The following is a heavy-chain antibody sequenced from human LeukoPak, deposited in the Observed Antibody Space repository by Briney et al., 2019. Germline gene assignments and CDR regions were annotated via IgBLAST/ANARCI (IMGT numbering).Heavy chain of an antibody. Sequence: SCKASGYTFTSYAMHWVRQAPGKGLEWVAVISYDGSNKYYADSVKGRFTISRDNSKNTLYLQMNSLRAEDTAVYYCARDSAPYYYDFPDYWGQGTLVTVSS. V-gene: IGHV3-30-3*01. D-gene: IGHD3-22*01. CDR3: ARDSAPYYYDFPDY. CDR2: ISYDGSNK. CDR1: GYTFTSYA. J-gene: IGHJ4*02.